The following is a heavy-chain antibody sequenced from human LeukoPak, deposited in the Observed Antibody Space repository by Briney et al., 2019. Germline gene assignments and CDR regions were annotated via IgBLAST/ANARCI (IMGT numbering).Heavy chain of an antibody. V-gene: IGHV4-30-2*01. J-gene: IGHJ6*02. CDR2: IYHSGST. CDR3: ARLPQSYYDFWSGYDYYYYYGMDV. Sequence: SETLSLTCAVSGGSISSGGYSWSWIRQPPGKGLEWIGYIYHSGSTYYNPSLKSRVTISVDRSKNQFSLKLSSVTAADTAVYYCARLPQSYYDFWSGYDYYYYYGMDVWGQGTTVTVSS. CDR1: GGSISSGGYS. D-gene: IGHD3-3*01.